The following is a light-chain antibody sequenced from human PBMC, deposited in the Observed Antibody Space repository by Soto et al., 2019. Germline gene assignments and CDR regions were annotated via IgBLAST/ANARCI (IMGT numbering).Light chain of an antibody. CDR2: GNY. V-gene: IGLV1-47*02. Sequence: QSVLTQPPSASGTPGQRVTISCSGSSSHIGSNYVYWYQQLPGTAPKLLIYGNYQRPSGVPGRFSGSKSGTSATLAISGLRSEDEADYFCAAWDDSLSGSFVFATGTKVTVL. J-gene: IGLJ1*01. CDR1: SSHIGSNY. CDR3: AAWDDSLSGSFV.